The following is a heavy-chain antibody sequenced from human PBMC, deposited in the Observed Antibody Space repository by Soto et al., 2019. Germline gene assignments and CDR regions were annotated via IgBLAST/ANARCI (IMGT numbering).Heavy chain of an antibody. J-gene: IGHJ4*02. Sequence: QVQLVESGGGVVQPGRSLRLSCAASGFTFSSYGMHWVRQAPGKGLEWVAVIWYDGSNKYYADSVKGRFTISRDNSKNTLYLQMNSLRAEDTAVYYCARSTRDLTGYLGNDYWGQGTLVTVSS. CDR3: ARSTRDLTGYLGNDY. D-gene: IGHD3-9*01. CDR2: IWYDGSNK. V-gene: IGHV3-33*01. CDR1: GFTFSSYG.